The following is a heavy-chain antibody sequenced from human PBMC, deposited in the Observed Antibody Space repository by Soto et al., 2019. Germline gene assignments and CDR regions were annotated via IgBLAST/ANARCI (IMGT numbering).Heavy chain of an antibody. CDR1: GFTFDDYA. CDR2: ISWNSGSI. CDR3: AKFDSSGSQDY. J-gene: IGHJ4*02. D-gene: IGHD3-22*01. Sequence: EVQLVESGGGLVQPGRSLRLSCAASGFTFDDYAMHWVRQAPGKGLEWVSGISWNSGSIGYADSVKGRFTISRENAKNSLYLQMNSLRAEHTALYYSAKFDSSGSQDYWGQGTLVTVSS. V-gene: IGHV3-9*01.